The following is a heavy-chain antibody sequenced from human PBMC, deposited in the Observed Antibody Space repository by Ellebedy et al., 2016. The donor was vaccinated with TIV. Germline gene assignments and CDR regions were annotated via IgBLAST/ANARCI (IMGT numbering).Heavy chain of an antibody. Sequence: SETLSLXXTVSGGSISSGGYYWSWIRQHPGKGLEWIGYIYYSGSTYYNPSLKSRVTISVDTSKNQFSLKLSSVTAADTAVYYCARDPRVGAAAGMDVWGQGTTVTVSS. CDR1: GGSISSGGYY. D-gene: IGHD6-13*01. V-gene: IGHV4-31*03. J-gene: IGHJ6*02. CDR3: ARDPRVGAAAGMDV. CDR2: IYYSGST.